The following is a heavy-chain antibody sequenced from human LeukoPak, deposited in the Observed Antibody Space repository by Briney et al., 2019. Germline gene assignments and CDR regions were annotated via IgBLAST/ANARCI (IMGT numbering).Heavy chain of an antibody. J-gene: IGHJ4*02. Sequence: PGGSLRLSCAASGFTFSSYSMNWVRQAPGKGLEWVSSISSSSSYIYYADSVKGRFTISRDNAKNSLYLQMNALRYEDTAIYYCARDHDWAFDLWGQGTLVTVSS. CDR3: ARDHDWAFDL. D-gene: IGHD3-9*01. CDR2: ISSSSSYI. V-gene: IGHV3-21*01. CDR1: GFTFSSYS.